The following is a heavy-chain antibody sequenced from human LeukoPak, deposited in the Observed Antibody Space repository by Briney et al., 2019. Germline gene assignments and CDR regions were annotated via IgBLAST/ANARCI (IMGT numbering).Heavy chain of an antibody. Sequence: SQTLSLTCTVSGGSISSGGYYWSWIRQHPGKGLEWIGYIYYSGSTYYNPSLKSRVTISVDTSKNQFSLKPSSVTAADTAVYYCARVDAITGTTGIDYWGQGTLVTVSS. CDR2: IYYSGST. CDR1: GGSISSGGYY. V-gene: IGHV4-31*03. J-gene: IGHJ4*02. D-gene: IGHD1-20*01. CDR3: ARVDAITGTTGIDY.